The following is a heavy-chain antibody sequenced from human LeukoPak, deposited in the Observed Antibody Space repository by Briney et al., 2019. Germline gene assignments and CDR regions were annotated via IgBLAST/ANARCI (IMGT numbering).Heavy chain of an antibody. Sequence: SETLSLTCTVSGGSISSYYWSWIRQPPGKGLEWIGEINHSGSTNYNPSLKSRVTISVDTSKNQFSLKLSSVTAADTAVYYCARLTPGYYYDSSGYYFDYWGQGTLVTVSS. D-gene: IGHD3-22*01. J-gene: IGHJ4*02. CDR2: INHSGST. CDR3: ARLTPGYYYDSSGYYFDY. CDR1: GGSISSYY. V-gene: IGHV4-59*12.